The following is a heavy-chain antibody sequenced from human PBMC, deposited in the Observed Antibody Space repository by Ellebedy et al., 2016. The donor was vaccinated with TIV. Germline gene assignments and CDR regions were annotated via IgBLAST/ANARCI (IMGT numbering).Heavy chain of an antibody. V-gene: IGHV1-3*04. D-gene: IGHD3-3*01. Sequence: ASVKVSCXASGHSFTSYGIHWVRQAHGQSLEWMGWINTGNDNTKYSQKLQGRVTITRDYMELSGLMSEDTAVYYCATREWQDPMDVWGQGTTVTVSS. CDR2: INTGNDNT. CDR1: GHSFTSYG. J-gene: IGHJ6*02. CDR3: ATREWQDPMDV.